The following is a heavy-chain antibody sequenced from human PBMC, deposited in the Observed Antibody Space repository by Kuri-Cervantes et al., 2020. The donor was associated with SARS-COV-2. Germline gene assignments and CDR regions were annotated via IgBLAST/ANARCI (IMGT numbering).Heavy chain of an antibody. D-gene: IGHD3-3*01. CDR1: GGSISSYY. V-gene: IGHV4-59*01. J-gene: IGHJ6*02. CDR2: IYYSGST. CDR3: ARHTPSYYDFWSGYLIYFGMDV. Sequence: GSLRLSCTVSGGSISSYYWSWIRQPPGKGLEWIGYIYYSGSTNYNPSLKSRVTISVDTSKNQFSLKLSSVTAADTAVYYCARHTPSYYDFWSGYLIYFGMDVWGQGTTVTVSS.